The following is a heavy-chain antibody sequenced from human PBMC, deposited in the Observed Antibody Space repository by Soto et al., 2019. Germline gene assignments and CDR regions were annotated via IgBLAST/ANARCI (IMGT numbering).Heavy chain of an antibody. CDR3: ATGYSYGYGPGMDV. D-gene: IGHD5-18*01. Sequence: LILSCAASGFTFSSYGIHWVRHAPGKGLEWVAVISYDGSNKYYADSVKGRFTISRDNSKNTLYLQMNSLRAEDTAVYYCATGYSYGYGPGMDVWGQGTTVTVSS. V-gene: IGHV3-30*03. J-gene: IGHJ6*02. CDR2: ISYDGSNK. CDR1: GFTFSSYG.